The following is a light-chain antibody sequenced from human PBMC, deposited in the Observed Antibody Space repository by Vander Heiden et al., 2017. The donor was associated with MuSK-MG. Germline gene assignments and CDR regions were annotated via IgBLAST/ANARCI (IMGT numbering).Light chain of an antibody. V-gene: IGKV3-20*01. CDR1: QSLGSSY. J-gene: IGKJ2*01. CDR3: QHYGYSPPYT. CDR2: GAS. Sequence: EIALTQSPGTMSLSPGERATLSCRASQSLGSSYLAWYQQKPGQAPRLLIYGASSRATGIPDRFSGSGSGTDFTLTISRLEPEDFAVYYCQHYGYSPPYTFGQGTNREIK.